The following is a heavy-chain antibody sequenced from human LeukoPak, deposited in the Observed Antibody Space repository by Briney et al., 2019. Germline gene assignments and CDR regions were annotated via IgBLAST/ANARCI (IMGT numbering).Heavy chain of an antibody. CDR3: ARDRGSYSGFDS. V-gene: IGHV3-48*02. Sequence: GGSLRLSCTASVFTFSTYDMIWVRQAPGKVLEWVLFISSRSSTLYYADSVKGRFTISRDNAKNSLYLQMNSLTDEDTAVYYCARDRGSYSGFDSWGQGTLVTVSS. CDR2: ISSRSSTL. J-gene: IGHJ4*02. CDR1: VFTFSTYD. D-gene: IGHD1-26*01.